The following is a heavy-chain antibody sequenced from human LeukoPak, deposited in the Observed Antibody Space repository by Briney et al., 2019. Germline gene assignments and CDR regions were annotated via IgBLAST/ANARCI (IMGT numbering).Heavy chain of an antibody. CDR3: ARSGRMATLDAFDI. Sequence: GGSLRLSCAASGFTFSSYAMSWVRQAPGKGLEWVSAISGSGGSTYYNPSLKSRVTISVDTSKNQFSLKLSSVTAADTAVYYCARSGRMATLDAFDIWGQGTMVTVSS. CDR1: GFTFSSYA. J-gene: IGHJ3*02. CDR2: ISGSGGST. V-gene: IGHV3-23*02. D-gene: IGHD5-24*01.